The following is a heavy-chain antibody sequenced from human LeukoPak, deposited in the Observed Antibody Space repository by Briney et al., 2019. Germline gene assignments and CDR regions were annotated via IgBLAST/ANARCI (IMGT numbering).Heavy chain of an antibody. V-gene: IGHV4-34*01. CDR2: INHSGST. D-gene: IGHD3-22*01. J-gene: IGHJ4*02. CDR1: GGSFSGYY. Sequence: SETLSLTCAVYGGSFSGYYWSWIRQPPGKGLEWIGEINHSGSTNYNPSLKGRVTMSVDTSKNQFSLKLSSETAADTAVYYCATDRLFGSGHRYFDYWGQGTPVTVSS. CDR3: ATDRLFGSGHRYFDY.